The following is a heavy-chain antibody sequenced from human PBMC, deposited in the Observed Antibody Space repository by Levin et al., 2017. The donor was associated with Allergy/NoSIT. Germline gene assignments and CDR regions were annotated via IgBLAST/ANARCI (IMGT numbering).Heavy chain of an antibody. Sequence: LSQTLSLTCAISGDSVSSNSAAWNWIRQSPSRGLEWLGRTYYRSKWYNDYAVSVKSRITINPDTSKNQFSLQLNSVTPEDTAVYYCAATVAAGTQALIGYYYGMDVWGQGTTVTVSS. J-gene: IGHJ6*02. D-gene: IGHD6-13*01. CDR1: GDSVSSNSAA. CDR2: TYYRSKWYN. CDR3: AATVAAGTQALIGYYYGMDV. V-gene: IGHV6-1*01.